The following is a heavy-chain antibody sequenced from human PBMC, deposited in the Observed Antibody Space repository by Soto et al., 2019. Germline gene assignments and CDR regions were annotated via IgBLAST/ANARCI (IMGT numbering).Heavy chain of an antibody. V-gene: IGHV1-18*01. CDR3: ARVNGITGTTGDS. J-gene: IGHJ4*02. Sequence: GASVKVSCKASGFTFSSYGISWVRQAPGQGLEWMGWISAYNGNTNYAQKLQGRVTMTTDISTSTAYMELRSLRSDDTAVFYCARVNGITGTTGDSWGQGTLVTVSS. D-gene: IGHD1-20*01. CDR2: ISAYNGNT. CDR1: GFTFSSYG.